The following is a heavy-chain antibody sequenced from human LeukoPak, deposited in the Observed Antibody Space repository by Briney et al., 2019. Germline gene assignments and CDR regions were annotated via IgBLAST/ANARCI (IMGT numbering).Heavy chain of an antibody. D-gene: IGHD3-10*01. Sequence: PSETLCLTCTVSGGSISSYYWSWIRQPPGKGLEWIGYIYYSGSTNYNPSLKSRVTISVDTSKNQFSLKLSSVTAADTAVYYCARRTIRGGFDYWGQGTLVTVSS. CDR2: IYYSGST. J-gene: IGHJ4*02. CDR1: GGSISSYY. V-gene: IGHV4-59*08. CDR3: ARRTIRGGFDY.